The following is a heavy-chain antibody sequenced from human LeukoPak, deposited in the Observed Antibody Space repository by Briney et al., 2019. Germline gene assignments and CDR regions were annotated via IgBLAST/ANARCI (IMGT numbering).Heavy chain of an antibody. CDR1: GGSFSGYY. J-gene: IGHJ4*02. V-gene: IGHV4-34*01. CDR3: ARGVYSGYENY. Sequence: SETLSLTCAVYGGSFSGYYWSWIRQPPGKGLEWIGEINHSGSTNYNPSLKSRVTISVDTSKNQFSLKLSSVTAADTAVYYCARGVYSGYENYWGQGTLVTVS. CDR2: INHSGST. D-gene: IGHD5-12*01.